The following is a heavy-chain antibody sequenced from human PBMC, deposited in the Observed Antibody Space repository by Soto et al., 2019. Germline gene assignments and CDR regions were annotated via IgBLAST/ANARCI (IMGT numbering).Heavy chain of an antibody. CDR3: ARESYSGYHSYDY. V-gene: IGHV4-38-2*02. CDR2: MYHDGNS. CDR1: CYSISSGCF. D-gene: IGHD5-12*01. J-gene: IGHJ4*02. Sequence: SETLSLTCAFSCYSISSGCFWGWIRQPPGKGLEWIANMYHDGNSHYNPSLKSRVTMSVDTSKSQFSLKLNSVTAADTAVYYCARESYSGYHSYDYWGQGILVTVSS.